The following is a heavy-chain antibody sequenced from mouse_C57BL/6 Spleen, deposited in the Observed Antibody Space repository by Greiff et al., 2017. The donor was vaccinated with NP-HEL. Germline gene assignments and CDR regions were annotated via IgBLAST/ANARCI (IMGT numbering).Heavy chain of an antibody. J-gene: IGHJ4*01. CDR2: IYPGNSDT. CDR3: TRDKANWVYAMDY. V-gene: IGHV1-5*01. D-gene: IGHD4-1*01. Sequence: EVQLQQSGTVLARPGASVKMSCKTSGYTFTSYWMHWVKQRPGQGLEWIGAIYPGNSDTSYNQKFKGKAKLTAVTSASTAYMELSSLTNEDSAVYYCTRDKANWVYAMDYWGQGTSVTVSS. CDR1: GYTFTSYW.